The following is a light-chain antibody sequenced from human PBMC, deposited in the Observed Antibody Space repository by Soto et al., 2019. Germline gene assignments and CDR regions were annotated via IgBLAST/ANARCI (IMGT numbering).Light chain of an antibody. Sequence: DIRMTQSPSSLSASVGDRVTITCRASQGIANYLAWYQQKPGKGPKLLIYAAATLQSGVPSRFRGSGSGTEFTLTISSLKSEDFAVYYCQQYSNWHPITFGHGTRLEI. CDR1: QGIANY. V-gene: IGKV1-27*01. CDR3: QQYSNWHPIT. CDR2: AAA. J-gene: IGKJ5*01.